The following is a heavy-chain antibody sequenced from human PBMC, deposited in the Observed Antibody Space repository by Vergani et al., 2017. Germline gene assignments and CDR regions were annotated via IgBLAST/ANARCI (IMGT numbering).Heavy chain of an antibody. J-gene: IGHJ2*01. D-gene: IGHD2-21*02. V-gene: IGHV3-9*01. CDR2: ISWNSGSI. CDR3: AKDMRGGGLLPFYWYFDL. CDR1: GFTFDDYA. Sequence: EVQLVESGGGLVQPGRSLRLSCAASGFTFDDYAMHWVRQAPGKGLEWVSGISWNSGSIGYADSVKGRFTISRDNAKNSLYLQMNSLRAEDTALYCCAKDMRGGGLLPFYWYFDLWGRGTLVTVSS.